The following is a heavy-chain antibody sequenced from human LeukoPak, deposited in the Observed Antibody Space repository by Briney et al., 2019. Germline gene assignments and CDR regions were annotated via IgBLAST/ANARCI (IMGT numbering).Heavy chain of an antibody. Sequence: PGGSLRLSCAASGFTFGTYSMNWVRQAPGKGLEWVSSISSSSSYIYYADSVKGRFTISRDNAKNSLYLQMNSLRAEDTAVYYCARDPGGGDFPFEYWGQGTPVTVSS. J-gene: IGHJ4*02. CDR1: GFTFGTYS. V-gene: IGHV3-21*01. CDR2: ISSSSSYI. D-gene: IGHD2-21*02. CDR3: ARDPGGGDFPFEY.